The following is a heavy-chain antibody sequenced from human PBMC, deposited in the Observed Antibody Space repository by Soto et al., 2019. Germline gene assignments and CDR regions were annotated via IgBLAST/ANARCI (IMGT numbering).Heavy chain of an antibody. CDR3: ARQVAVTNWFDP. J-gene: IGHJ5*02. D-gene: IGHD4-17*01. CDR1: VGSISSSSYC. CDR2: IYYSGST. Sequence: SETLSLTCTVCVGSISSSSYCWGWIRQPPGKGLEWIGSIYYSGSTYYNPSLKSRVTISVDTSKNQFSLKLSSVTAADTAVYYCARQVAVTNWFDPWGQGTLVTVSS. V-gene: IGHV4-39*01.